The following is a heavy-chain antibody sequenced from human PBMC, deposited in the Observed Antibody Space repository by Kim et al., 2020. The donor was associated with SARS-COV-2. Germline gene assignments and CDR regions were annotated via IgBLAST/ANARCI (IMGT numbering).Heavy chain of an antibody. D-gene: IGHD5-18*01. Sequence: GGSLRLSCAASGFTFSSYGMHWVRQAPGKGLEWVAVIWYDGSNKYYADSVKGRFTISRDNSKNTLYLQMNSLRAEDTAVYYCAREMRAMALLGYYYYYGMDVWGQGTTVTVSS. J-gene: IGHJ6*02. CDR3: AREMRAMALLGYYYYYGMDV. V-gene: IGHV3-33*08. CDR2: IWYDGSNK. CDR1: GFTFSSYG.